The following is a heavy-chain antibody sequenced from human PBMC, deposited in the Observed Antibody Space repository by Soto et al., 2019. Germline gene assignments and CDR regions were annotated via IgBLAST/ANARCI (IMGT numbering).Heavy chain of an antibody. V-gene: IGHV1-46*01. CDR2: INPSGGSA. D-gene: IGHD2-2*01. CDR1: GYSFISHY. J-gene: IGHJ4*02. CDR3: ARDYLSSKLSLSYFDF. Sequence: ASVKVSCKASGYSFISHYIHWVRQAPGQGLEWMGFINPSGGSATLAQKFQGRVTMTRDTSTTTVYMEPSSLRSEDAAVYYCARDYLSSKLSLSYFDFWGQGTLVTVSS.